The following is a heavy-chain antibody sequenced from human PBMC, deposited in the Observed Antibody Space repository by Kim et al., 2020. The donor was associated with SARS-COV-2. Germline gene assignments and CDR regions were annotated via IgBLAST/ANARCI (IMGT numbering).Heavy chain of an antibody. CDR3: ARGTGYSSSNLDY. D-gene: IGHD6-13*01. V-gene: IGHV3-33*01. CDR1: GFTFSNYG. Sequence: GGSLRLSCAASGFTFSNYGMHWVRQAPGKGLEWVAAIWYDGSNEYYADSVKGRFTISRDNSKNTVYLQMHSLRAGDMAVYYCARGTGYSSSNLDYWGQGT. CDR2: IWYDGSNE. J-gene: IGHJ4*02.